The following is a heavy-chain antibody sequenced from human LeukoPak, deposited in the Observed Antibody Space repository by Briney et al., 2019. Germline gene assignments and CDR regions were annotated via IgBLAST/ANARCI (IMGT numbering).Heavy chain of an antibody. D-gene: IGHD5-18*01. CDR1: GFIFSSYA. J-gene: IGHJ4*02. Sequence: GGSLRLSCAASGFIFSSYAMSWVRQAPGKGLEWVSAISGSGGSTYYADSVKGRFTISRDNSKNTLYLQMNSLRAEDTAVYYCATFTADAPFDYWGQGTLVTVSS. CDR2: ISGSGGST. V-gene: IGHV3-23*01. CDR3: ATFTADAPFDY.